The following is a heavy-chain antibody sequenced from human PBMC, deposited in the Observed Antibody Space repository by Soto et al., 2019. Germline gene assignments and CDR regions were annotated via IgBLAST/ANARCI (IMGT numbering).Heavy chain of an antibody. J-gene: IGHJ4*02. D-gene: IGHD1-1*01. Sequence: GGSLRLSCAASGFIFSSYALSWVRLVPGKGLEWVSSVSASGYSTYYADSVKGRFTISRDQSKNTLYLQMNSLRAEDTAIYYCAKGNDRYYFNSWGQGALVTVSS. V-gene: IGHV3-23*01. CDR3: AKGNDRYYFNS. CDR2: VSASGYST. CDR1: GFIFSSYA.